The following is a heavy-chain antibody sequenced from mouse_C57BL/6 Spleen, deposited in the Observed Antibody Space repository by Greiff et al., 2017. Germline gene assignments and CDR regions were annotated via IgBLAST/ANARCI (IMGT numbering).Heavy chain of an antibody. CDR2: ISHGSGST. Sequence: QVQLQQSGADFVKPGASVKMSCTASGFTFTSYWITWVHQTPGQGLEWIGDISHGSGSTNYNEKFVSKGTLTVAKSSSTANMQLSSLTSEDSAVYYCYRWVSHGGYFDYWGQGTTLTVSS. D-gene: IGHD2-12*01. CDR1: GFTFTSYW. CDR3: YRWVSHGGYFDY. J-gene: IGHJ2*01. V-gene: IGHV1-55*01.